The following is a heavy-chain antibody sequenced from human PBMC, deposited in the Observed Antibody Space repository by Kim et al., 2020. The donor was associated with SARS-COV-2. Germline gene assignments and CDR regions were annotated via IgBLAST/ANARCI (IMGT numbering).Heavy chain of an antibody. Sequence: GGSLRLFCAASGFTFSSYAMHWVRQAPGKGLEWVAVISYDGSNKYYADSVKGRFTISRDNSKNTLYLQMNSLRAEDTAVYYCASSYGDYVKFDYWGQGTLVTVSS. CDR3: ASSYGDYVKFDY. CDR2: ISYDGSNK. V-gene: IGHV3-30*04. J-gene: IGHJ4*02. D-gene: IGHD4-17*01. CDR1: GFTFSSYA.